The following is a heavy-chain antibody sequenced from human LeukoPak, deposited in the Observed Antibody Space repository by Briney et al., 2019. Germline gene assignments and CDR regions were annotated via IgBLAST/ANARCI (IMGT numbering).Heavy chain of an antibody. V-gene: IGHV3-15*05. J-gene: IGHJ4*02. D-gene: IGHD3-3*01. CDR1: GFIFHNAW. CDR2: IKSNPDGGTA. CDR3: TTLSYDVHY. Sequence: GGSLRLSCAASGFIFHNAWMTWVRQAPGKGLEWVGRIKSNPDGGTADYAAPVKGRFIISRDDSKNTLYLQLNSLKAEDTAVYYCTTLSYDVHYWGQGTLVTVSS.